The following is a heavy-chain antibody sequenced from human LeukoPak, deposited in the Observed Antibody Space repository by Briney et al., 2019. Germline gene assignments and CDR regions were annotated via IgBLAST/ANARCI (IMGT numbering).Heavy chain of an antibody. CDR2: IIPILGIA. J-gene: IGHJ5*02. CDR3: APKMYDSLVGFDP. CDR1: GGTFSSYA. D-gene: IGHD6-6*01. Sequence: SVKVSCKASGGTFSSYAISWVRPAPGQGLAWMGRIIPILGIANYAQKFQGRVTITADKSTSTAYMELSSLRSEDTAVYYCAPKMYDSLVGFDPWGQGTLVTVSS. V-gene: IGHV1-69*04.